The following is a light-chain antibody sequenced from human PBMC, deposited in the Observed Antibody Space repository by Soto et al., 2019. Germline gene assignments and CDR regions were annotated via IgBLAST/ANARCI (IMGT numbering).Light chain of an antibody. CDR2: AAS. CDR1: QSISSY. CDR3: QQSYSTPRT. J-gene: IGKJ1*01. V-gene: IGKV1-39*01. Sequence: DIQMTQSPSSLSASVGDRVTITCRASQSISSYLNWYQQKPGKAPKLLIYAASSLQSGVPSRFSGSGSGTEFTLTISSLQPDDFATYHCQQSYSTPRTFGQGTKVDI.